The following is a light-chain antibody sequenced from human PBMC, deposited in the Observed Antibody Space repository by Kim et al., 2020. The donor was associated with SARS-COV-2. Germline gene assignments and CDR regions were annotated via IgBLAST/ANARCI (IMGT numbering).Light chain of an antibody. J-gene: IGKJ4*01. CDR3: QQSGLT. V-gene: IGKV1-5*03. CDR2: KAS. CDR1: QSISSW. Sequence: DIQMTQSPSTLSASVGDRVTITCRASQSISSWLAWYQQKPGKAPKLLIYKASSLESGVPSRFSGSGSGTEFTLTISSLQPDDFATYYCQQSGLTFGGGTKVDIK.